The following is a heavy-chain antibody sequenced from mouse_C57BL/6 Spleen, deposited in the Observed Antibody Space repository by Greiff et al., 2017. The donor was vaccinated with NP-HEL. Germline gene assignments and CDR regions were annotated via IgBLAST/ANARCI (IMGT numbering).Heavy chain of an antibody. J-gene: IGHJ4*01. CDR2: INPNNGGT. CDR3: ARLLRIYYAMDY. Sequence: EVQLQQSGPELVKPGASVKISCKASGYTFTDYYMNWVKQSHGKSLEWIGDINPNNGGTSYNQKFKGKATLTVDKSSSTAYMELRSLTSEDSAVYYCARLLRIYYAMDYWGQGTSVTVSS. CDR1: GYTFTDYY. D-gene: IGHD1-1*01. V-gene: IGHV1-26*01.